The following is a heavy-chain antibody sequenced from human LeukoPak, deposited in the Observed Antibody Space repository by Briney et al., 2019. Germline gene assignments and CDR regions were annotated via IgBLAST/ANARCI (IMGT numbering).Heavy chain of an antibody. V-gene: IGHV4-34*01. Sequence: PSETLSLTCAVYGGSFSGYYWSWIRQPPGRGLEWIGEINHSGSTNYNPSLKSRVTISVDTSKNQFSLKLSSVTAADTAVYYCARTPRVVAAPRVRWFDPWGQGTLVTVSS. CDR3: ARTPRVVAAPRVRWFDP. J-gene: IGHJ5*02. CDR1: GGSFSGYY. CDR2: INHSGST. D-gene: IGHD2-15*01.